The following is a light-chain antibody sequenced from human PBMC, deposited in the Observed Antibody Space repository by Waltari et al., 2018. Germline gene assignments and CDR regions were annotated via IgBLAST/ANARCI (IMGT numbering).Light chain of an antibody. CDR1: ESIGTS. V-gene: IGKV1-5*01. Sequence: DIQMTQSPSTLSASVGDRVTFTCRASESIGTSLAWYQQKSGKAPKLLIYHASTLAVGVPSRVIGSGYGSDFTLTISSLQPDDFATYFCQQYYTYSLWAFG. CDR2: HAS. J-gene: IGKJ1*01. CDR3: QQYYTYSLWA.